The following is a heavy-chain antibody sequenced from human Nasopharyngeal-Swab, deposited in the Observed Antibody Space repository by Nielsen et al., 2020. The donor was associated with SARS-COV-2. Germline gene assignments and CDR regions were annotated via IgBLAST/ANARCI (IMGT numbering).Heavy chain of an antibody. CDR2: IYYSGST. J-gene: IGHJ2*01. V-gene: IGHV4-39*01. CDR3: ARPNYDFWSGYYDWYFDL. D-gene: IGHD3-3*01. Sequence: WIRQPPGEGLEGIGRIYYSGSTYYNPSLKSRVTISVDTSKNQFSLKLSSVTAADTAVYYCARPNYDFWSGYYDWYFDLWGRGTLVTVSS.